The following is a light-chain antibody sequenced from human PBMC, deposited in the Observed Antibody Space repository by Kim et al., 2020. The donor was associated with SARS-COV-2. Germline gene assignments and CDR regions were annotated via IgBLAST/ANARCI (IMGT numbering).Light chain of an antibody. CDR2: TNN. CDR3: LAWDDRLNGWV. V-gene: IGLV1-44*01. Sequence: GQRVTISCSGSSSNIGSNTVNWYHQLPGTAPKLLIYTNNQRSSGVPDRFSGSKSGTSASLAISGLQSEDEGDYYCLAWDDRLNGWVFGGGTQLTVL. CDR1: SSNIGSNT. J-gene: IGLJ3*02.